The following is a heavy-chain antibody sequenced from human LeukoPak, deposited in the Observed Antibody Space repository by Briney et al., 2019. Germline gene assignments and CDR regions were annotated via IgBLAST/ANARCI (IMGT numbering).Heavy chain of an antibody. V-gene: IGHV3-23*01. CDR1: GFTFGSYS. CDR2: ISGSGGST. CDR3: AKDFEYSSSPAIDY. D-gene: IGHD6-6*01. J-gene: IGHJ4*02. Sequence: GGSLRLSCAASGFTFGSYSMTWVRQAPGKGLEWVSSISGSGGSTYYADSVKGRFTISRDNSKNTLYLQMNSLRAEDTAVYYCAKDFEYSSSPAIDYWGQGTLVTVSS.